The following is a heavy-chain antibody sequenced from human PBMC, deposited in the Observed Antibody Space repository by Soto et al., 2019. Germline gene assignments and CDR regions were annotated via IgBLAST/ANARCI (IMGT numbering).Heavy chain of an antibody. CDR2: ISGSGGST. D-gene: IGHD6-19*01. Sequence: PGGSLRLSCAASGFTFSSYAMSWVRQAPGKGLEWVSAISGSGGSTYYADSVKGRFTISRDNSKNTLYLQMNSLRAEDTAVYYCAKEPQAAVYSSGWLDAFDIWGQGTMVTVSS. CDR3: AKEPQAAVYSSGWLDAFDI. J-gene: IGHJ3*02. V-gene: IGHV3-23*01. CDR1: GFTFSSYA.